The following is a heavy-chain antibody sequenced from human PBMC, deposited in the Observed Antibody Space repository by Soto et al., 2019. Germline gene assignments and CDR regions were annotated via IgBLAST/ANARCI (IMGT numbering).Heavy chain of an antibody. D-gene: IGHD4-17*01. CDR3: TRRTVANRTLDF. CDR2: IYYSGST. V-gene: IGHV4-39*01. CDR1: GGSIGSSSYY. Sequence: SETLSLTCTVSGGSIGSSSYYWGWIRQPPGKGLEWIGSIYYSGSTYYSPSLKSRITISGDTSKNQFSLKLSSVTAAATALYYCTRRTVANRTLDFWGPGTLVTVSS. J-gene: IGHJ4*02.